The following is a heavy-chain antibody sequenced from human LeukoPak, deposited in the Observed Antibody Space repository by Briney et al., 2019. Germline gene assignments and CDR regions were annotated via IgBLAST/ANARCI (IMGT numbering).Heavy chain of an antibody. V-gene: IGHV4-34*01. CDR1: GGSFSGYY. CDR3: ARLEMATISGGYFDY. D-gene: IGHD3-3*01. CDR2: INHSGST. J-gene: IGHJ4*02. Sequence: SETLSLTCAVYGGSFSGYYWSWIRQPPGKGLEWIGEINHSGSTNYIPSLKSRVTISVDTSKNQFSLKLSSVTAADTAVYYCARLEMATISGGYFDYWGQGTLVTVSS.